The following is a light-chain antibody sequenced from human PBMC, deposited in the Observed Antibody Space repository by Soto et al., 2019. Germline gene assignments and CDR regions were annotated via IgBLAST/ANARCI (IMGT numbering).Light chain of an antibody. CDR3: QQSYSSWT. CDR2: AAS. Sequence: AIRMTQSPSSLSASTGDRVTITCRASQGISSYLAWYQQKPGKPPDLLIYAASSLHSGVPSRFSGSGSGTDFTLTISSLQPEDFATFYCQQSYSSWTFGQGTKVDIK. J-gene: IGKJ1*01. V-gene: IGKV1-8*01. CDR1: QGISSY.